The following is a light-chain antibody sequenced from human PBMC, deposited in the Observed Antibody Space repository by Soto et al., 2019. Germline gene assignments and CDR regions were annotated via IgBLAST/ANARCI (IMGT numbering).Light chain of an antibody. CDR2: KSS. J-gene: IGKJ1*01. CDR3: QQHFSYTT. Sequence: DIQMTQSPSTLSASVGDRVTITCRASQSMNDWLAWYQQKPGKAPMLLIYKSSNLQSGVPSKFSGSGSGTQSALTISSLQPDCFASYYCQQHFSYTTSGQGTKE. CDR1: QSMNDW. V-gene: IGKV1-5*03.